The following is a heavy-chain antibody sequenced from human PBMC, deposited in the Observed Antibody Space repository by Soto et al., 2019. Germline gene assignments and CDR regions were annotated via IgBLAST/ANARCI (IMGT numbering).Heavy chain of an antibody. CDR2: INHSGST. CDR1: GGSFSGYY. D-gene: IGHD6-13*01. V-gene: IGHV4-34*01. J-gene: IGHJ4*02. CDR3: ARGNRIRSWYTD. Sequence: QVQLQQWGAGLLKPSETLSLTCAVYGGSFSGYYWSWIRQPPGKGLEWIGEINHSGSTNYNPSLKSRVTISVDTSKNQSSLKLSSVTAADTAVYYCARGNRIRSWYTDWGQGTLVTVSS.